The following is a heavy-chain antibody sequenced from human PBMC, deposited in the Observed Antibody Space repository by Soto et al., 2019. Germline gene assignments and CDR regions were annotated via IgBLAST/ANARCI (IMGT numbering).Heavy chain of an antibody. CDR1: GYTFINYG. Sequence: QLQLVQSEGEVRQPGASVKVSCKTSGYTFINYGVTWVRQRPGQGLEWMGWLNTYNANTKYAQKLQGRVTLPADTSASTVCVELRSLRSDDTAVYFCARAQTPTESDFWGQGTLVIVSS. CDR2: LNTYNANT. D-gene: IGHD2-15*01. V-gene: IGHV1-18*01. J-gene: IGHJ4*02. CDR3: ARAQTPTESDF.